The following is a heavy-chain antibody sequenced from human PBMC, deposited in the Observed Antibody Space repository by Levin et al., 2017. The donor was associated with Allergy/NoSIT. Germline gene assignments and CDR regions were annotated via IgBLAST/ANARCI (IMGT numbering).Heavy chain of an antibody. Sequence: PSETLSLTCAVSGGSITSNNWWSWVRQPPGKGLEWIGEIFHSGSTNYNPSLKSRVTISVDKSKNQLSLKMSSVTAADTAVYYCARQPFQYYAVDVWGQGTTVTVSS. CDR3: ARQPFQYYAVDV. J-gene: IGHJ6*02. V-gene: IGHV4-4*02. CDR2: IFHSGST. CDR1: GGSITSNNW.